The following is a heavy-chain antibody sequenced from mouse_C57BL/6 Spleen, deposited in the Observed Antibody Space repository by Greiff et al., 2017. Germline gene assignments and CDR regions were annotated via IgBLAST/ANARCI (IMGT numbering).Heavy chain of an antibody. Sequence: QVQLQQSGPELVKPGASVKISCKASGYAFSSSWMNWVKQRPGKGLEWIGRVYPGDGDTNYNGKFKGKATLTADKSSSPAYMQLSSLTSEDSAVYFCARSGGYYGFAYWGQGTLVTVSA. CDR1: GYAFSSSW. D-gene: IGHD2-3*01. J-gene: IGHJ3*01. CDR3: ARSGGYYGFAY. V-gene: IGHV1-82*01. CDR2: VYPGDGDT.